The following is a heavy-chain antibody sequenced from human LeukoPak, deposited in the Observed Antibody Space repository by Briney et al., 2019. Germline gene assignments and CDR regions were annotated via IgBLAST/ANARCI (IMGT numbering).Heavy chain of an antibody. Sequence: PSETLSLTCTVSGGSISSYYWSWIRQPPGKGLEWIGYIYYSGSTNYNPSLKSRVTISVDTSKNQFSLKLSSVTAEDTAVYYCASAMVRGVNVGFDAFDIWGQGTMVTVSS. CDR2: IYYSGST. V-gene: IGHV4-59*01. J-gene: IGHJ3*02. CDR1: GGSISSYY. CDR3: ASAMVRGVNVGFDAFDI. D-gene: IGHD3-10*01.